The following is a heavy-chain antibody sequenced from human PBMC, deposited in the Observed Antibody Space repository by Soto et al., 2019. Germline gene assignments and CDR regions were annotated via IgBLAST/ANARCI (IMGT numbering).Heavy chain of an antibody. J-gene: IGHJ6*02. CDR3: AKGHSSGWYYYYGIDV. CDR2: ISYDGSNK. D-gene: IGHD6-19*01. CDR1: GFTFSSYG. Sequence: QVQLVESGGGVVQPGRSLRLSCAASGFTFSSYGMHWVRQAPGKGLEWVAGISYDGSNKYYADSVKGRFTISRDNSKNSLYLQMNSLRAEDTAVYYCAKGHSSGWYYYYGIDVWGQGTTVTVSS. V-gene: IGHV3-30*18.